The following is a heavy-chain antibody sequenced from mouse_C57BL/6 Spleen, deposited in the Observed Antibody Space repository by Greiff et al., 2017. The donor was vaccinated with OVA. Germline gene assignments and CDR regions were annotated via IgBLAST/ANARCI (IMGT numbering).Heavy chain of an antibody. Sequence: QVQLQQPGAELVKPGASVKLSCKASGYTFTSYWMQWVNQRPGQGLEWIGEIDPSDSYTNYNQKFKGKATLTVDTSSSTAYMQLSSLTSEDSAVYYCARISNPFAYWGQGTLVTVSA. CDR3: ARISNPFAY. D-gene: IGHD2-5*01. V-gene: IGHV1-50*01. J-gene: IGHJ3*01. CDR2: IDPSDSYT. CDR1: GYTFTSYW.